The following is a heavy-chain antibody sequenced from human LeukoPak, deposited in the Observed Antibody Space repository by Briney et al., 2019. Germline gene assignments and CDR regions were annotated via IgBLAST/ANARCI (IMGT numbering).Heavy chain of an antibody. Sequence: PSETLSLTCAVYGGSFSGYYWGWIRQPPGKGLEWIGEINHSGSTNYNPSLKSRVTMSSNTSKNQYSLMLSSGTAADPAVYYYGGDRGVKGKYQMAFDNWGHGNLVTVSS. CDR2: INHSGST. J-gene: IGHJ4*01. V-gene: IGHV4-34*03. D-gene: IGHD2-2*01. CDR3: GGDRGVKGKYQMAFDN. CDR1: GGSFSGYY.